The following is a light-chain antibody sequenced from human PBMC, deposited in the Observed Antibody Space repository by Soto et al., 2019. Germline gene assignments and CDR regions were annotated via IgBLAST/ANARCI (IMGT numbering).Light chain of an antibody. CDR2: DVS. CDR3: CSYAGSCTVV. Sequence: QSVLTQPRSVSGSPGQSVTISCTGTSSDVGAYNYVSWYQQHPGKVPKLMIYDVSRRPSGVPDRFSGSKSGNTASLTISGLQADDEADYYCCSYAGSCTVVFGGGTKLTVL. J-gene: IGLJ3*02. CDR1: SSDVGAYNY. V-gene: IGLV2-11*02.